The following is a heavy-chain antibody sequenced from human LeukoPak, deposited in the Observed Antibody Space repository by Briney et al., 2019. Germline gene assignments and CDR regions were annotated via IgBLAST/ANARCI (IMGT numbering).Heavy chain of an antibody. CDR3: ARDWYSGSGNYLY. V-gene: IGHV3-74*01. CDR1: GFTLSNYW. CDR2: INSDGSTT. J-gene: IGHJ6*02. Sequence: GRSLRLSCAASGFTLSNYWMYWVRQATGKGLVWVSHINSDGSTTTYADSVKGRFTISRDNAQNTVYLQMNSLRVEDTAVYYCARDWYSGSGNYLYWGQGTTVTVSS. D-gene: IGHD3-10*01.